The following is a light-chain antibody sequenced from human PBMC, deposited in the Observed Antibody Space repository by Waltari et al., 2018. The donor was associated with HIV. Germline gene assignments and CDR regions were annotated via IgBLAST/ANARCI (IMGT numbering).Light chain of an antibody. CDR1: QNVNTY. CDR3: QQYHQWPFT. CDR2: DAS. J-gene: IGKJ5*01. V-gene: IGKV3-15*01. Sequence: IVMTQPPATLPGSQGKRVTLSCRASQNVNTYLGWFQQKPGQAPRLLIYDASSRATDTPVRFSASGSGKVFSLTISSLRSEDFAVYYCQQYHQWPFTFGRGTRLEIK.